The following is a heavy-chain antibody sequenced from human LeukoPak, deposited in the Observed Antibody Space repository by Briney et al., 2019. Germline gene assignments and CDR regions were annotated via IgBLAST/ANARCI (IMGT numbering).Heavy chain of an antibody. CDR2: ISAYSGST. CDR1: GHTFINYG. D-gene: IGHD1-7*01. CDR3: ARGGSNWNYRYYFDY. J-gene: IGHJ4*02. V-gene: IGHV1-18*01. Sequence: ASVKVSCKASGHTFINYGINWVRQAPGQGLEWLGWISAYSGSTNYAQKLQDRVTMTTDTSTNTAYMELRSLRSDDTAVYFCARGGSNWNYRYYFDYWGQGTLVTVSS.